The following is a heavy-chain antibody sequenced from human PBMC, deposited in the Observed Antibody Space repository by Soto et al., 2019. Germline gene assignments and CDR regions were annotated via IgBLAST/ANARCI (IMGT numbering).Heavy chain of an antibody. CDR1: GGSISSGAYY. CDR3: ARAGCSSTSCYLWNRGSYGMDV. D-gene: IGHD2-2*01. J-gene: IGHJ6*02. CDR2: IYYSGST. V-gene: IGHV4-31*03. Sequence: PSETLSLTCTVSGGSISSGAYYWSWIRQHPGKGLEWIGYIYYSGSTYYNPSLKSRVTISVDTSKNQFSLNLSSVTAADTAVYYCARAGCSSTSCYLWNRGSYGMDVWGQGTTVTV.